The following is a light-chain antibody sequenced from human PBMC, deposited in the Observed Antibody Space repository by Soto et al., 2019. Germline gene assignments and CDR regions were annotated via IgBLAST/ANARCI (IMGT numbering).Light chain of an antibody. Sequence: EIVLTQSPATLSLSPGERATLSCRASQSVGNYFVWYQLKPGQAPRLLIYDASNRATDIPARFSGSRSGTLFTLTISSLEPEDFAVYYYQQQSSWPLTFGGGTKVEIK. CDR1: QSVGNY. V-gene: IGKV3-11*01. J-gene: IGKJ4*01. CDR3: QQQSSWPLT. CDR2: DAS.